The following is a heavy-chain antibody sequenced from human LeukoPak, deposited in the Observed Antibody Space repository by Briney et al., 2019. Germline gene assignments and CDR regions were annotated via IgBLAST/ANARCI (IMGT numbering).Heavy chain of an antibody. J-gene: IGHJ1*01. V-gene: IGHV3-43D*03. CDR3: ARPSSLGSYYEEYFQH. CDR1: GFTFDDYA. CDR2: ISWDGGST. D-gene: IGHD1-26*01. Sequence: GSLRLSCAASGFTFDDYAMHWVRQAPGKGLEWVSLISWDGGSTYYADSVKGRFTISRDNSKNSLYLQMNSLRAEDTALYYCARPSSLGSYYEEYFQHWGQGTLVTVSS.